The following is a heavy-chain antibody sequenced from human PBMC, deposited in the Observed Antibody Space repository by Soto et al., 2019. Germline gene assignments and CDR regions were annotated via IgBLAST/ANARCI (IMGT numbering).Heavy chain of an antibody. CDR3: AREYSGYGKAGYFDY. CDR2: IWYDGSNK. J-gene: IGHJ4*02. Sequence: VQLVESGGGVVQPGRSLRLSCAASGFTFSSYGMHWVRQAPGKGLEWVAVIWYDGSNKYYADSVKGRFTISRDNSKNTLYLQMNSLRAEDTAVYYCAREYSGYGKAGYFDYWGQGTLVTVSS. CDR1: GFTFSSYG. V-gene: IGHV3-33*01. D-gene: IGHD5-12*01.